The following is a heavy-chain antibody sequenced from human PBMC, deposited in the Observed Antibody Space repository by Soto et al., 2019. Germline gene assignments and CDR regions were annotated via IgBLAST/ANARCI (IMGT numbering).Heavy chain of an antibody. CDR1: GFTFSSYA. V-gene: IGHV3-23*01. Sequence: LRLSCAASGFTFSSYAMSWVRQAPGKGLEWVSAISGSGGSTYYADSVKGRFTISRDNSKNTLYLQMNSLRAEDTAVYYCANSPRKNDAFDIWGQGTMVTVS. CDR3: ANSPRKNDAFDI. J-gene: IGHJ3*02. CDR2: ISGSGGST.